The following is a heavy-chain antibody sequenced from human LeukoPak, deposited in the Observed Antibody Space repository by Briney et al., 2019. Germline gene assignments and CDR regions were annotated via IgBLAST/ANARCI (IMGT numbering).Heavy chain of an antibody. CDR3: ARGPGPADDGGGYCFDY. CDR2: INPSGGST. J-gene: IGHJ4*02. Sequence: GASVKVSCKASGYTFTSYYLYWVRQAPGQGLEWMGVINPSGGSTTSAQKFQGRVTMTRDKSTSTVYMELRSLRSEDTAVYYCARGPGPADDGGGYCFDYWGQGTLVTVSS. CDR1: GYTFTSYY. D-gene: IGHD3-22*01. V-gene: IGHV1-46*01.